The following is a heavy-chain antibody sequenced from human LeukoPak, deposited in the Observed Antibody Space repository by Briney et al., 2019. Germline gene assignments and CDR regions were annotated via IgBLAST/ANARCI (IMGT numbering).Heavy chain of an antibody. Sequence: GASVKVSYKASGYTFTSYGISWVRQAPGQGLEWMGWISAYNGNTNYAQKLQGRVTMTTDTSTSTAYMELRSLRSDDTAVYYCARALTLITIFGVVNVWFDPWGQGTLVTVSS. CDR2: ISAYNGNT. CDR1: GYTFTSYG. J-gene: IGHJ5*02. D-gene: IGHD3-3*01. CDR3: ARALTLITIFGVVNVWFDP. V-gene: IGHV1-18*01.